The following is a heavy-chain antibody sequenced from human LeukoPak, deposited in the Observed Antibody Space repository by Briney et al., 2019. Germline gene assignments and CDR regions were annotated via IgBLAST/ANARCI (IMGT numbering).Heavy chain of an antibody. CDR1: GYTFTNYY. D-gene: IGHD3-3*01. CDR2: INPSGGST. V-gene: IGHV1-46*01. Sequence: ASVKVSCKASGYTFTNYYMHWVRQAPGQGFEWMGIINPSGGSTNYAQKFQGRVTLTRDTSTSTVYMELSSLRSEDTAVYYCARDTRLLDFDAFDIWGQGTMVTVSS. CDR3: ARDTRLLDFDAFDI. J-gene: IGHJ3*02.